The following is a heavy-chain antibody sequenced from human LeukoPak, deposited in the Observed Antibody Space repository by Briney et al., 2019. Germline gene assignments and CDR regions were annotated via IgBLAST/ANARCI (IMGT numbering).Heavy chain of an antibody. V-gene: IGHV3-48*04. J-gene: IGHJ4*02. CDR1: GFTFSSYG. Sequence: PGGSLRLSCAASGFTFSSYGMTWVRQAPGKGLEWVSYISSSSSTIYYADSVKGRCSISRDNAKNSLYLHMNSLRAEDTAVYYCAKAGPGFGFDYWGQGTLVTVSS. CDR2: ISSSSSTI. CDR3: AKAGPGFGFDY. D-gene: IGHD3-10*01.